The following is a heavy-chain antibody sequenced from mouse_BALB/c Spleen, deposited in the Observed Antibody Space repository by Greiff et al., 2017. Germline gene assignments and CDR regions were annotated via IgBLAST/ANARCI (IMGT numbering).Heavy chain of an antibody. J-gene: IGHJ2*01. Sequence: EVKVEESGPGLVKPSQSLSLTCTVTGYSITSDYAWNWIRQFPGNKLEWMGYISYSGSTSYNPSLKSRISITRDTSKNQFFLQLNSVTTEDTATYYCARGGSSYLYYFDYWGQGTTLTVSS. CDR1: GYSITSDYA. V-gene: IGHV3-2*02. CDR3: ARGGSSYLYYFDY. D-gene: IGHD1-1*01. CDR2: ISYSGST.